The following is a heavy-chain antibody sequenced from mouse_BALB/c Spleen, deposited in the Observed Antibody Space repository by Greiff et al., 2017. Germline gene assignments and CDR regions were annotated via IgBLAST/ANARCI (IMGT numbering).Heavy chain of an antibody. Sequence: EVKLMESGGGLVKPGGSLKLSCAASGFTFSSYTMSWVRQTPEKRLEWVATISSGGSYTYYPDSVKGRFTISRDNAKNTLYLQMSSLKSEDTAMYYCTSHDYDASGFAYWGQGTLVTVSA. CDR1: GFTFSSYT. CDR2: ISSGGSYT. CDR3: TSHDYDASGFAY. D-gene: IGHD2-4*01. V-gene: IGHV5-6-4*01. J-gene: IGHJ3*01.